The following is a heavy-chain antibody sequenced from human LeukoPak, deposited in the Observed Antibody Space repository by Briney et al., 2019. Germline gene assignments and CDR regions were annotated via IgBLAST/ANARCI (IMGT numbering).Heavy chain of an antibody. CDR2: ISYDGSNK. CDR3: ASAARQLWLSDYYGMDV. D-gene: IGHD5-18*01. V-gene: IGHV3-30-3*01. CDR1: GFTFSSYA. J-gene: IGHJ6*02. Sequence: PGRSLRLSCAASGFTFSSYAMHWVRQAPGKGLEWVAVISYDGSNKYYADSVKGRFTISRDNSKNTLYLQMNSLRAEDTAVYYCASAARQLWLSDYYGMDVWGQGTTVTVSS.